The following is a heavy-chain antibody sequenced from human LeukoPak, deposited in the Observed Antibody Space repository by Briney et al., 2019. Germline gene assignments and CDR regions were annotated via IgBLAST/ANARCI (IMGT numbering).Heavy chain of an antibody. D-gene: IGHD3-3*01. CDR2: ISWNSDVL. Sequence: GGSLTLSCTASGLLFDDYAMHWLPQSPGKGLEWVSGISWNSDVLDYADSVKGRFTVSRDNAKNSLYLQMNSLKAEDTALYYCAKDKGLIFGVVLVDWGQGAMVTVSS. CDR3: AKDKGLIFGVVLVD. J-gene: IGHJ4*02. V-gene: IGHV3-9*01. CDR1: GLLFDDYA.